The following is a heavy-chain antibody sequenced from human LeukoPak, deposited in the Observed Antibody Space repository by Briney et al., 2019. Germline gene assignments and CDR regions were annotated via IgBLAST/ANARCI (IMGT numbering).Heavy chain of an antibody. CDR2: INPDSGDT. Sequence: GASVKVSCTASGYTFTDYYMHWVRQAPGQGLEWMGWINPDSGDTNYAQKFQGRVTMTRDTSISTAYMELSSLRSDDTAVYYCARDFSYDFWSGTNWFDPWGQGTLVTVSS. J-gene: IGHJ5*02. V-gene: IGHV1-2*02. CDR1: GYTFTDYY. D-gene: IGHD3-3*01. CDR3: ARDFSYDFWSGTNWFDP.